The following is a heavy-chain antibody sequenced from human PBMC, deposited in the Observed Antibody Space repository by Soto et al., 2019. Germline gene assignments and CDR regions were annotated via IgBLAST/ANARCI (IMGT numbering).Heavy chain of an antibody. D-gene: IGHD2-2*01. CDR2: IYPGDSDT. CDR1: GYSFTSYW. J-gene: IGHJ4*01. CDR3: ARHLVGSTRGNFDY. V-gene: IGHV5-51*01. Sequence: GASLKISCKGSGYSFTSYWIGWVRQMHGKGLEWMGIIYPGDSDTRYSPSFQGQVTISADKSITTAYLQWSGLRASDTAMYFCARHLVGSTRGNFDYWGQGTLVTVSS.